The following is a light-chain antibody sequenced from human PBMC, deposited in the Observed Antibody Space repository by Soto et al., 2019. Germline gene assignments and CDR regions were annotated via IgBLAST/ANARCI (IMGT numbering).Light chain of an antibody. V-gene: IGKV3-20*01. CDR3: QQSDGTPLT. J-gene: IGKJ4*01. CDR1: QSVSIRY. Sequence: EIVWTQSPGTLSLSPGERATLSCRASQSVSIRYLAWYHQKPGQAPRLLIFGTSSRATGIPDRFSGSGSGTDFTLTISRLEPEDFAVYYCQQSDGTPLTFGGGTKVEIK. CDR2: GTS.